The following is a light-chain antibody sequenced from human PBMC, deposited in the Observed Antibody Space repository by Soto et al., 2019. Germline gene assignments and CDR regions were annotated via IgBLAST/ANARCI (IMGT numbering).Light chain of an antibody. J-gene: IGLJ1*01. V-gene: IGLV2-14*01. Sequence: QSALTQPASVSGSPGQSITISCTGTSSDVGGYNFVSWYQHHPGKAPKLMIYEVVNRPSGISNRFSGSKSGNTASLTISGLKAEDDSDYYCTSYTSRSPLVFGTGTQLTFL. CDR1: SSDVGGYNF. CDR3: TSYTSRSPLV. CDR2: EVV.